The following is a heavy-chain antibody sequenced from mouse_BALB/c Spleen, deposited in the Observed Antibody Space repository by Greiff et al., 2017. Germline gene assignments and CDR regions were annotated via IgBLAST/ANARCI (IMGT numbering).Heavy chain of an antibody. CDR2: INPYNDGT. CDR1: GYTFTSYV. CDR3: ARGDYDERGYYYAMDY. V-gene: IGHV1-14*01. Sequence: EVKLMESGPELVKPGASVKMSCKASGYTFTSYVMHWVKQKPGQGLEWIGYINPYNDGTKYNEKFKGKATLTSDKSSSTAYMELSSLTSEDSAVYYCARGDYDERGYYYAMDYWGQGTSVTVSS. D-gene: IGHD2-4*01. J-gene: IGHJ4*01.